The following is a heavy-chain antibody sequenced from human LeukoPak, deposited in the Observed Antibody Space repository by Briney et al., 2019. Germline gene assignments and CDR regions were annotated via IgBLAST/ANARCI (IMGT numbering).Heavy chain of an antibody. CDR2: MNPNSGNT. CDR3: ARGFIWFGPDYYYMDV. CDR1: GYTFISYD. V-gene: IGHV1-8*01. D-gene: IGHD3-10*01. J-gene: IGHJ6*03. Sequence: ASVKVSCKASGYTFISYDINWVRQATGQGLEWMGWMNPNSGNTGYAQKFQGRVTMTRNTSISTAYMELSSLRSEDTAVYYCARGFIWFGPDYYYMDVWGKGTTVTISS.